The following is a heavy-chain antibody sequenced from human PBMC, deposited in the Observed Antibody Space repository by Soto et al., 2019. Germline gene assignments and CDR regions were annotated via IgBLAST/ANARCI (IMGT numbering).Heavy chain of an antibody. J-gene: IGHJ6*02. V-gene: IGHV3-33*01. Sequence: GGSLRLSCAASGFTFSSYGMHWVRQAPGKGLEWVAVIWYDGSNKYYADSVKGRFTISRDNSKNTLYLQMNSLRAEDTAVYYCARDRFIAAADLYQYYYYGMDVWGQGTTVTVSS. CDR1: GFTFSSYG. CDR3: ARDRFIAAADLYQYYYYGMDV. D-gene: IGHD6-13*01. CDR2: IWYDGSNK.